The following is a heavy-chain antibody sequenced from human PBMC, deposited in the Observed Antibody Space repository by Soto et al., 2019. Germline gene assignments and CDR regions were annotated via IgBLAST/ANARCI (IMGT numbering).Heavy chain of an antibody. CDR2: IWYDGSNE. CDR1: GFSFINHG. D-gene: IGHD3-16*01. J-gene: IGHJ4*02. CDR3: AVHGYASTPTGAY. Sequence: GGSLRLSCAASGFSFINHGMHWVRQAPGKGLEWVASIWYDGSNEKYVDSVKGRFTISRDNSRNTVDLQMNSLRAEDTAVYYCAVHGYASTPTGAYWGQGTLVTVSS. V-gene: IGHV3-30*02.